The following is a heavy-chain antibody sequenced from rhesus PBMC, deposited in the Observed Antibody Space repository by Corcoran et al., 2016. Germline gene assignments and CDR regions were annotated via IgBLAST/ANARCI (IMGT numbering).Heavy chain of an antibody. CDR1: GGSISSSNW. J-gene: IGHJ1*01. V-gene: IGHV4-122*02. CDR2: ITYSGST. CDR3: AREYPVTTRFEF. D-gene: IGHD4-23*01. Sequence: QVQLQESGPGLVKPSETLSLTCAVSGGSISSSNWWSWFRQSPGKGLEWIGYITYSGSTSYNPSLKSRVTSARDTSKNQFSLKLGSVTAADTAVYYCAREYPVTTRFEFWGQGALVTVSS.